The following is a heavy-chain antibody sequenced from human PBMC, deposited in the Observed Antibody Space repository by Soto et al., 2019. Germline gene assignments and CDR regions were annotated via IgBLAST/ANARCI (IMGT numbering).Heavy chain of an antibody. J-gene: IGHJ4*02. CDR1: GYTFSDYW. CDR3: SRLALAGSRPDY. V-gene: IGHV5-10-1*01. D-gene: IGHD3-3*02. CDR2: IDPSDSYV. Sequence: GESLKISCKTSGYTFSDYWITWVRQMPGKGLEWMGRIDPSDSYVDYSPSFRGHVTISNDESIVTINLHWSSLKASDTAMYFCSRLALAGSRPDYWGQGTAVTVSS.